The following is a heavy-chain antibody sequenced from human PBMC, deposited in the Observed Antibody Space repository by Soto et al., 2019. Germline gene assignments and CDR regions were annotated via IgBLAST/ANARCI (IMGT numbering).Heavy chain of an antibody. J-gene: IGHJ3*02. D-gene: IGHD3-22*01. Sequence: QVQLMQSGAEVKKPGSSVKVSCTASGGSFPSDTISWVRQAPGQGLEWLGGIVPVFGTPNHAQKFQGRVAISADGSTNTAYMELTSLRPDDTAVYYCTRPSSGYYHDAFDIWGQGTLVTVSS. CDR2: IVPVFGTP. CDR1: GGSFPSDT. CDR3: TRPSSGYYHDAFDI. V-gene: IGHV1-69*01.